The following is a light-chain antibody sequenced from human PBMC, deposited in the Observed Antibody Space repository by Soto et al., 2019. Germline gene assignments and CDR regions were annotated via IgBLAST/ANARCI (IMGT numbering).Light chain of an antibody. CDR3: QSYDSSLSALYV. V-gene: IGLV1-40*03. Sequence: QAVVTQPPSVSGAPGQRVTISCTGSSSNIGAGYDVHWYQQLPGTAPKLLIYDYNNRPSGVPDRFSGSKSGASASLAITGLQAEDEADYYCQSYDSSLSALYVFGTGTKLTVL. CDR1: SSNIGAGYD. CDR2: DYN. J-gene: IGLJ1*01.